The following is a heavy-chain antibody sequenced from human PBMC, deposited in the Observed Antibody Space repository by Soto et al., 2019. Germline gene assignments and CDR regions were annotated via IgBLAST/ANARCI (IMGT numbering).Heavy chain of an antibody. CDR1: GGSISSINNHFSNHY. D-gene: IGHD3-10*01. Sequence: QVQLQESGPGLVKPSETLSLTCTVSGGSISSINNHFSNHYYSCIRLSPGKGLEWIGYISNIGFTRYNPSLKSRVSISVDTSKNQFSLKLTSVTAADTAVYYCTTQGFGGLHGLVDVWGQGTTVTVSS. J-gene: IGHJ6*02. CDR3: TTQGFGGLHGLVDV. V-gene: IGHV4-61*01. CDR2: ISNIGFT.